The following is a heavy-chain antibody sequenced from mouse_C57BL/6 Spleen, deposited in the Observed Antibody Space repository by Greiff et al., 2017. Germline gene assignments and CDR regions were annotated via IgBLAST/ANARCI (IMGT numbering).Heavy chain of an antibody. Sequence: VQLQQPGAELVKPGASVKLSCKASGYTFTSYWMHWVKQRPGQGLEWIGMIHPNSGSTNYNEKFKSKATLTVDKSSSTAYMQLSSLTSEDSAVYYCAGYYGSDWFAYWGNGTLVTVSA. J-gene: IGHJ3*01. CDR2: IHPNSGST. D-gene: IGHD1-1*01. CDR1: GYTFTSYW. CDR3: AGYYGSDWFAY. V-gene: IGHV1-64*01.